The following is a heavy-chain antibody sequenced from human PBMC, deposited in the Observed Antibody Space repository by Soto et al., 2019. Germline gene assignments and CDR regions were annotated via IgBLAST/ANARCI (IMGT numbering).Heavy chain of an antibody. CDR3: ATSSGALATSFPYYFDY. J-gene: IGHJ4*02. Sequence: GGSLRLSCAAAGFRFNDYYMTWIRQAPGKGLEWVSYISSGSSTIYYAHSVKGRFTISRDNAKNSLYLQMNSLRAEDTAVYYCATSSGALATSFPYYFDYWGQGTLVTVSS. V-gene: IGHV3-11*01. CDR1: GFRFNDYY. D-gene: IGHD6-25*01. CDR2: ISSGSSTI.